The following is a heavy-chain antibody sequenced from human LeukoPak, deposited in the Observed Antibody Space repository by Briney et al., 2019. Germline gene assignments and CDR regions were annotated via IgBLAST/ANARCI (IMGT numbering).Heavy chain of an antibody. J-gene: IGHJ2*01. CDR1: GGSISSGNYY. D-gene: IGHD3-16*01. V-gene: IGHV4-61*02. CDR2: IYSSGRT. Sequence: PSETLSLTCTVSGGSISSGNYYWTWIRQPAGKGLEWIGRIYSSGRTNYNPSLKSRVTISVDTSKNQFSLKLTSVTAADTAVYYCARECPGLRPSWLCYFDLWGRGTLVTVSS. CDR3: ARECPGLRPSWLCYFDL.